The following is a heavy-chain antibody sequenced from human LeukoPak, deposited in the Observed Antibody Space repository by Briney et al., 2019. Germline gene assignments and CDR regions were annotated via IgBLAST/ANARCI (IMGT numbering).Heavy chain of an antibody. D-gene: IGHD6-19*01. CDR2: INHSGST. V-gene: IGHV4-34*01. Sequence: ETLSLTCAVYGGSFSGYYWSWIRQPPGKGLEWIGEINHSGSTNNNPSLKSRVTISVDTSKNQFSLKLSSVTAADTAVYYCARGQRGWSSLGYLYYYMDVWDKGTTVTISS. CDR3: ARGQRGWSSLGYLYYYMDV. J-gene: IGHJ6*03. CDR1: GGSFSGYY.